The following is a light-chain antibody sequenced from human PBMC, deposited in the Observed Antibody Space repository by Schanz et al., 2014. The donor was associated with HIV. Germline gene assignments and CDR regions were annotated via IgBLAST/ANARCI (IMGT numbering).Light chain of an antibody. CDR1: SSDVGAYDR. CDR3: SSYTSSSTRPWV. J-gene: IGLJ3*02. CDR2: EVK. V-gene: IGLV2-18*02. Sequence: QSALTQPPSVSGSPGQSVTISCTGTSSDVGAYDRVSWYQQPPGTAPKLIVYEVKNRPSGVPGRFSGSKSGNTASLTISGLQAEDEADYYCSSYTSSSTRPWVFGGGTKLTV.